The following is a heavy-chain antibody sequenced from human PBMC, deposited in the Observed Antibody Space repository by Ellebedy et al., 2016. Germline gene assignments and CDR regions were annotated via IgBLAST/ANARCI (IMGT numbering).Heavy chain of an antibody. J-gene: IGHJ4*02. D-gene: IGHD4-17*01. Sequence: GGSLRLSXAASGFTFSSYGMHWVRQAPGKGLEWVAVIWYDGSNKYYADSVKGRFTISRDNSKNTLYLQMNSLRAEDTAVYYCARGYHDYGDHSGGLDYWGQGTLVTVSS. CDR1: GFTFSSYG. CDR2: IWYDGSNK. CDR3: ARGYHDYGDHSGGLDY. V-gene: IGHV3-33*01.